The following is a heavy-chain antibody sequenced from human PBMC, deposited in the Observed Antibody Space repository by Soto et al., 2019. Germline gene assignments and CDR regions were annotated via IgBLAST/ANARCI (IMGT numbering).Heavy chain of an antibody. CDR3: AKDKILPDNIYGGAYKCFDP. CDR2: INPNSGAT. J-gene: IGHJ5*02. Sequence: ASVKVSCKAYGYTFTDFFLHWLRQAPGQGLEWMGWINPNSGATNYAQKFQGRVTMTRDTSVNTAYMELSRLRSDDTAVYYCAKDKILPDNIYGGAYKCFDPWGQGTLVTVSS. CDR1: GYTFTDFF. D-gene: IGHD2-15*01. V-gene: IGHV1-2*02.